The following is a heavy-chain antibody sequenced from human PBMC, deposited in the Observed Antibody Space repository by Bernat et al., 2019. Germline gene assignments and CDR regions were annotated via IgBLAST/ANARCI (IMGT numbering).Heavy chain of an antibody. V-gene: IGHV3-30*18. CDR1: GFTFSSYG. CDR3: AKARRVVVAAAPFDY. CDR2: ISYDGSNK. D-gene: IGHD2-15*01. J-gene: IGHJ4*02. Sequence: QVQLVESGGGVVQPGRSLRLSCSASGFTFSSYGMHRVRQAPGKGLEGVAVISYDGSNKYYADSVKGRFTISRDNSKNTLYLQMNSLRAEDTAVYYCAKARRVVVAAAPFDYWGQGTLVTVSS.